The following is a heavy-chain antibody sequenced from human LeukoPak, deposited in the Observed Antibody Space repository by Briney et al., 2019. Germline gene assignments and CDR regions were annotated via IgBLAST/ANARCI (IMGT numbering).Heavy chain of an antibody. CDR3: ARDRYYGSGSYYRYYYGMDA. V-gene: IGHV1-2*04. CDR1: GYTFTGYY. D-gene: IGHD3-10*01. Sequence: ASVKVSCKASGYTFTGYYMHWVRLAPGQGLEWMGWINPNSGGANYAQKFQGWVTITRDTSASTAYMELSSLRSEDTAVYYCARDRYYGSGSYYRYYYGMDAWGQGTTVTVSS. CDR2: INPNSGGA. J-gene: IGHJ6*02.